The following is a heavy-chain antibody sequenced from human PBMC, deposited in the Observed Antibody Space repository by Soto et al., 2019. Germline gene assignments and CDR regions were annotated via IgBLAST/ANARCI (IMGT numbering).Heavy chain of an antibody. CDR3: ARTTYYYDSCGPNLMSFAFDI. J-gene: IGHJ3*02. CDR1: GYSFTSYW. D-gene: IGHD3-22*01. V-gene: IGHV5-10-1*01. CDR2: IDPSDSYT. Sequence: GESLNISCKGSGYSFTSYWISWVRQMPGKGLEWMGRIDPSDSYTNYSPSFQGHVTISADKSISTAYLQWSSLKASDTAMYYCARTTYYYDSCGPNLMSFAFDIWGQGTMV.